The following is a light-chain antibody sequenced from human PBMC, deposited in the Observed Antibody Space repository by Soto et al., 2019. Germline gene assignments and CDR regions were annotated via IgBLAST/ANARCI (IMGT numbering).Light chain of an antibody. CDR1: QSVSSSY. Sequence: EIVLTQSPCTLSLSPGERATLSCRASQSVSSSYLAWYQQKPGQAPRLLIYGASSRATGIPDRFSGSGSGTDFSLTISRLEPEDSAVYYCQQYGSSLLTFGGRTKVDIK. CDR2: GAS. CDR3: QQYGSSLLT. J-gene: IGKJ4*01. V-gene: IGKV3-20*01.